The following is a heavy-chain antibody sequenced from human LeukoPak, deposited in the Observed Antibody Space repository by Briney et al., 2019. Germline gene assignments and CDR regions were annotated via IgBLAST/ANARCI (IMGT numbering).Heavy chain of an antibody. D-gene: IGHD4-17*01. V-gene: IGHV4-30-4*08. J-gene: IGHJ6*02. CDR3: ASSSGEYVPDYYSAMDV. CDR2: IYYSGST. Sequence: PSETLSLTCTVSGGSISDSNYYWGWIRQPPGKGLEWIGYIYYSGSTYYNPSLKSRVTISVDTSKNQFSLKLSSVTAADTAVYYCASSSGEYVPDYYSAMDVWDQGTTVTVSS. CDR1: GGSISDSNYY.